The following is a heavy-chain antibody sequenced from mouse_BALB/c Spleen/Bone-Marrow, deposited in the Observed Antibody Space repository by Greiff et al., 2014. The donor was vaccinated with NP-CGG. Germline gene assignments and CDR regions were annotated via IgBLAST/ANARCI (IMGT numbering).Heavy chain of an antibody. J-gene: IGHJ4*01. Sequence: QVQLQQSGTELVMPGASVKMSYKASGYAFTDRWIHWVKQRPGQGLEWIGAIDTSDSYTNYNQKFKGKATLTVDESSSTAYIHLSSLTSEDSAVYYCARGGDDFSLDYWGQRTSVTVSS. V-gene: IGHV1-69*01. CDR1: GYAFTDRW. CDR3: ARGGDDFSLDY. D-gene: IGHD2-4*01. CDR2: IDTSDSYT.